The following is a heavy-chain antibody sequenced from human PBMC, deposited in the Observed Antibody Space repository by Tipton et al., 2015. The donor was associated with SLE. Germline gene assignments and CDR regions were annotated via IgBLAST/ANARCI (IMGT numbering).Heavy chain of an antibody. CDR1: GDSIISSSYY. CDR3: ARGLGSPFDY. CDR2: MYYSGST. D-gene: IGHD3-16*01. J-gene: IGHJ4*01. V-gene: IGHV4-39*07. Sequence: TLSLTCSVSGDSIISSSYYWGWIRQPPGKGLEWIGSMYYSGSTYYNPSLKSRVTISVDTSKNQFSLMLRSVTAADTAVYYCARGLGSPFDYWGQGTLVTVSS.